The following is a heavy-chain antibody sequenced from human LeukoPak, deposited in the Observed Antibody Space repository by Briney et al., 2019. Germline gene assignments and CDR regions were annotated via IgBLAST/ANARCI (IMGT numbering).Heavy chain of an antibody. D-gene: IGHD3-22*01. CDR3: ARDQYYDSSGYYDAFDI. V-gene: IGHV3-21*01. CDR1: GFTFSSYS. CDR2: ISSAISYI. J-gene: IGHJ3*02. Sequence: PGGSLRLSCAASGFTFSSYSMSWVRQAPGRGLEWVSSISSAISYIYYADSVKGRFTISRDNAKNSLYLQMNSLRAEDTAVYYCARDQYYDSSGYYDAFDIWGQGTMVTVSS.